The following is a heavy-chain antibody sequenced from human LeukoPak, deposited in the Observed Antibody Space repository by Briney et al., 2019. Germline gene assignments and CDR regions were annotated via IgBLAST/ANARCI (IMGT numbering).Heavy chain of an antibody. J-gene: IGHJ6*02. CDR2: INHSGST. Sequence: SETLSLTCAVYGGSFSGYYWSWIRQPPGKGLEWIGEINHSGSTNYNPSLKSRVTISVDTSKNQFSLKLSSVTAADTAVYYCARGGYSGSYPLYYYYGMDVWGQGTTVTVSS. D-gene: IGHD1-26*01. V-gene: IGHV4-34*01. CDR1: GGSFSGYY. CDR3: ARGGYSGSYPLYYYYGMDV.